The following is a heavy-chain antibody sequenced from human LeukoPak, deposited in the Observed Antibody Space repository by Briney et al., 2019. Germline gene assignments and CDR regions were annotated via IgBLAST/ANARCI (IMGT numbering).Heavy chain of an antibody. CDR2: MNPNSGNT. Sequence: ASVKVSCKASGYTFTSYDINWVRQATGQGLEWMVWMNPNSGNTGYAQKFQGRVTMTRNTSISTAYMELSSLRSEDTAVYYCARVGRMVRGVRTYYYYYMDVWGKGTTVTISS. CDR3: ARVGRMVRGVRTYYYYYMDV. J-gene: IGHJ6*03. D-gene: IGHD3-10*01. CDR1: GYTFTSYD. V-gene: IGHV1-8*01.